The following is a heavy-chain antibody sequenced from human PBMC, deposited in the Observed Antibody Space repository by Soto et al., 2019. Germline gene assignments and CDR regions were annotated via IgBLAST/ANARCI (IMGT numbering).Heavy chain of an antibody. CDR1: GYTFTGYY. Sequence: ASVKVSCKASGYTFTGYYMHWVRQAPGQGLEWMGWINPNSGGTNYAQKFQGWVTMTRDTSISTAYMELSRLRSDDTAVYYCARAGPLYYYDSSGYYGFDYWGQGTLVTVSS. CDR3: ARAGPLYYYDSSGYYGFDY. D-gene: IGHD3-22*01. CDR2: INPNSGGT. J-gene: IGHJ4*02. V-gene: IGHV1-2*04.